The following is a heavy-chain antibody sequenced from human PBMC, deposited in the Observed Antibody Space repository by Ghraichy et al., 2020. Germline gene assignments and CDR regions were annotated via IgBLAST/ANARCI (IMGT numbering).Heavy chain of an antibody. D-gene: IGHD4-17*01. CDR1: GFTFSSYW. CDR3: ARGQTKGTVTTDYYGMDV. J-gene: IGHJ6*02. V-gene: IGHV3-7*01. CDR2: IKQDGSEK. Sequence: GGSLRLSCAASGFTFSSYWMSWVRQAPGKGLEWVANIKQDGSEKYYVDSVKGRFTISRDNAKNSLYLQMNSLRAEDTAVYYCARGQTKGTVTTDYYGMDVWGQGTTVTVSS.